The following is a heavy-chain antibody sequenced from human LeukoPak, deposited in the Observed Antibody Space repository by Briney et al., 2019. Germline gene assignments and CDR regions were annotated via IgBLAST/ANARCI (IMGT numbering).Heavy chain of an antibody. Sequence: GGSLRLSCSASGFTFSSYAMSWVRQAPGKGLEWVSAISGSGDNTHYADSVKGRFTISRDNSKNTLYLQMNSLRAEDTAVYYCAKKGVRLYQLLYPGFDYWGQGTLVTVSS. D-gene: IGHD2-2*02. J-gene: IGHJ4*02. CDR2: ISGSGDNT. V-gene: IGHV3-23*01. CDR3: AKKGVRLYQLLYPGFDY. CDR1: GFTFSSYA.